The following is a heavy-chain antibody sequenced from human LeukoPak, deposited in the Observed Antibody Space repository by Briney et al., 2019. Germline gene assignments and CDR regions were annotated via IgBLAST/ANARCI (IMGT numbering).Heavy chain of an antibody. CDR1: GFTFSSYA. Sequence: GGSLRLSCAASGFTFSSYAMHWVRQAPGKGLECVSAISSNGGSTYYANSVKGRFTISRDNSKNTLYLQMGSLRAEDLAVYYCAREYGDYEYYFDYWGQGTLVTVSS. V-gene: IGHV3-64*01. J-gene: IGHJ4*02. CDR3: AREYGDYEYYFDY. D-gene: IGHD4-17*01. CDR2: ISSNGGST.